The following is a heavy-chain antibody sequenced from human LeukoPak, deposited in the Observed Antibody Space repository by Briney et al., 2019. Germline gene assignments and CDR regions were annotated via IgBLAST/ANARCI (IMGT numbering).Heavy chain of an antibody. CDR3: ARGYWYYFDF. J-gene: IGHJ4*02. D-gene: IGHD2-8*02. Sequence: GGSLRLSCAASGFTFSDYWIDWVRQAPGKGLEWVANINQDGGEEYYVDSVKGRFTISRDNAKNSLYLQMTSLRAEDTAVYYCARGYWYYFDFWGQGALVTVSS. CDR1: GFTFSDYW. V-gene: IGHV3-7*01. CDR2: INQDGGEE.